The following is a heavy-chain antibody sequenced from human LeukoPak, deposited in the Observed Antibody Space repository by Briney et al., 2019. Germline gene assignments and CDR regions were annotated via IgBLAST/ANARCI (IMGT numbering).Heavy chain of an antibody. Sequence: GGSLRLSCAVSGFTVSSNYMSWVRQAPGKGLEWGSVIYSGGSTYYADSVKGRFTISRDNSKNTLYLQMNSLRAEDTAVFYCARSPIDYSNSLYFDYWGQGTLVTVSS. CDR2: IYSGGST. D-gene: IGHD4-11*01. J-gene: IGHJ4*02. V-gene: IGHV3-53*01. CDR1: GFTVSSNY. CDR3: ARSPIDYSNSLYFDY.